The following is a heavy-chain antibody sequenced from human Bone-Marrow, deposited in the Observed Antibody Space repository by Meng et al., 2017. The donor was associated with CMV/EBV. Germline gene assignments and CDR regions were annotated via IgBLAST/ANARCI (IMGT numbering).Heavy chain of an antibody. Sequence: GESLKISCAASGFTFSSYWMSWVRQAPGKGLEWVANIKQDGSEKYYVDSVKGRFTISRDNAKNSLYLQMNSLRAEDTAVYYCARDVYCSGTSCYPTEYFYYGMDVWGQGTTVTVSS. J-gene: IGHJ6*02. CDR3: ARDVYCSGTSCYPTEYFYYGMDV. V-gene: IGHV3-7*01. D-gene: IGHD2-2*01. CDR1: GFTFSSYW. CDR2: IKQDGSEK.